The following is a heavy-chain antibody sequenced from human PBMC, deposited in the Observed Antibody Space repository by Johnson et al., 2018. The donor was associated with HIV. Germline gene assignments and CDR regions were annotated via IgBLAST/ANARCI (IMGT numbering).Heavy chain of an antibody. CDR2: ISGSGGNT. D-gene: IGHD1-26*01. V-gene: IGHV3-23*04. Sequence: VQLVESGGGLVQPGGSLRLSCTASGFTFSNYAMSWVRQAPGKGLEWVSSISGSGGNTYYADSVQGRFTISRDNSKNTLYLQMNSLRAEDTAVYYCARGSWSSGSYGIWYAFDIWGQGTKVTVSS. CDR1: GFTFSNYA. CDR3: ARGSWSSGSYGIWYAFDI. J-gene: IGHJ3*02.